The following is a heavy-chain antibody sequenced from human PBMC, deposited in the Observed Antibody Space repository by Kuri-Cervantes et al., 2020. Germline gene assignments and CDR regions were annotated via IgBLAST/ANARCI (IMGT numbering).Heavy chain of an antibody. Sequence: GESLKISCAASGFTVSSNYMSWVRQAPGKGLEWVSAISGSGGSTYYADSVKGRFTISRDNSKNTLYLQMNSLRAEDTAVYYCAKQSLDYYGSGSYSTFDYWGQGTLVTVSS. CDR3: AKQSLDYYGSGSYSTFDY. CDR2: ISGSGGST. V-gene: IGHV3-23*01. D-gene: IGHD3-10*01. CDR1: GFTVSSNY. J-gene: IGHJ4*02.